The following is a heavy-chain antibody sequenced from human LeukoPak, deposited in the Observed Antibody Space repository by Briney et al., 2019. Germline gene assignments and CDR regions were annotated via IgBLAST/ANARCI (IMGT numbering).Heavy chain of an antibody. CDR2: IFSNDEK. CDR1: GSSLSNARMG. D-gene: IGHD3-10*01. Sequence: SGPVLVKPTETLTLTCTVSGSSLSNARMGVSWIRQPPGKALEWLAHIFSNDEKSYSTSLKSRLTISKDTSKSLVVLTMTNMDPVDTVTYYCARAPMVRGVLDAFDIWGQGTMVTVSS. CDR3: ARAPMVRGVLDAFDI. J-gene: IGHJ3*02. V-gene: IGHV2-26*01.